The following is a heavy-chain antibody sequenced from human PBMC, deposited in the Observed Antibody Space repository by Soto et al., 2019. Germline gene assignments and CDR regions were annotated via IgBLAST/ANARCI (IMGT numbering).Heavy chain of an antibody. CDR2: IDPSDSYT. Sequence: SGESLKISCKGSGYSFTSYWISWVRQMPGKGLEWMGRIDPSDSYTNYSPSFQGHVTISADKSISTAYLQWSSLKASDTAMYYCARVRDAGNWFDPWGQGTLVTVSS. CDR3: ARVRDAGNWFDP. V-gene: IGHV5-10-1*01. J-gene: IGHJ5*02. CDR1: GYSFTSYW.